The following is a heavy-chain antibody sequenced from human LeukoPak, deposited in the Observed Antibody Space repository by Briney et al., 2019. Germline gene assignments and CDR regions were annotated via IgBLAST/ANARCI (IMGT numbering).Heavy chain of an antibody. D-gene: IGHD2-21*01. CDR2: IKSKAYGGTT. V-gene: IGHV3-15*07. CDR1: GFTFSSYS. CDR3: TTDYGSSISSYYYYGMDV. Sequence: GGSLRLSCAASGFTFSSYSMNWVRQAPGKGLEWVGRIKSKAYGGTTDYAAPVKGRFTISRDDSKNTLYLQMNSLKTEDTAVYYCTTDYGSSISSYYYYGMDVWGQGTMVIVSS. J-gene: IGHJ6*02.